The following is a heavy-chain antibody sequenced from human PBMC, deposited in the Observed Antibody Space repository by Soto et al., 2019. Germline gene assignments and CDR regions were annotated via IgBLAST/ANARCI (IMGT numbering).Heavy chain of an antibody. J-gene: IGHJ4*02. CDR2: IKRRADGGTT. CDR3: TAGYCSGGSCYSVVY. D-gene: IGHD2-15*01. V-gene: IGHV3-15*01. CDR1: GFTFSNVW. Sequence: EVQLVESGGGLVKPGGSLSLSCAASGFTFSNVWMSWVRQAPGKGLEWVGRIKRRADGGTTDYATHVRGRFTVSRDNSKNTLYLQMNSLKTEDTAVYYCTAGYCSGGSCYSVVYWGQGTLVTVSS.